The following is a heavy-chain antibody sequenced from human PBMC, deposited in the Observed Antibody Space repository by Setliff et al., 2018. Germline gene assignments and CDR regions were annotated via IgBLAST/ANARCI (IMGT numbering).Heavy chain of an antibody. J-gene: IGHJ4*02. V-gene: IGHV3-15*01. CDR1: GFTFTTAW. D-gene: IGHD3-10*01. CDR3: TTVGLRGPFG. CDR2: IKSNVDGGTA. Sequence: GGSLRLSCAASGFTFTTAWMTWVRQAPGEGLEWVGRIKSNVDGGTAHYAAPVEGRFTISRDDSKTALYLQMDNMKTENTAVYYCTTVGLRGPFGWGQGTLVTVSS.